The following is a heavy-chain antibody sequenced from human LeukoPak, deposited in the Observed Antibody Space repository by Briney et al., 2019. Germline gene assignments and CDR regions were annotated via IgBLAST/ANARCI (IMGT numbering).Heavy chain of an antibody. J-gene: IGHJ4*02. D-gene: IGHD3-10*01. CDR1: GGSISSGSYY. CDR3: AGNYYGSGSYYSEDRY. CDR2: IYTSGRT. V-gene: IGHV4-61*02. Sequence: PSETLSLTCTVSGGSISSGSYYWTWIRQPAGKGLEWIGRIYTSGRTYYNPSLKSRVTISVDTSKNQLSLKLSSVTAADTAVYYCAGNYYGSGSYYSEDRYWGQGTLVTVSS.